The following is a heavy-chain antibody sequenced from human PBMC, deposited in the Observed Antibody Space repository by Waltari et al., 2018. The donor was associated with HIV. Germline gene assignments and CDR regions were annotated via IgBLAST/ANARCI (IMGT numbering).Heavy chain of an antibody. CDR2: IYYSGST. D-gene: IGHD2-15*01. V-gene: IGHV4-39*01. CDR3: ARHGCSGGSCEEAFDI. CDR1: GGSISSSSYY. Sequence: QLQLQESGPGLVKPSETLSFTCTVSGGSISSSSYYWGWNSQPPGQGLGWIGSIYYSGSTYYNPSLKSRVTISVDTSKNQFSLKLSSVTAADTAVYYCARHGCSGGSCEEAFDIWGQGTMVTVSS. J-gene: IGHJ3*02.